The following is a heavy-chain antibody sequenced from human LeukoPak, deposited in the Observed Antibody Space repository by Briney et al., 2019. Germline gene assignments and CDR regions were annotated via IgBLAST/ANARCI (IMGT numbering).Heavy chain of an antibody. CDR3: ARDQGGDYYYDSSGYYSY. CDR2: ISSSSSYI. V-gene: IGHV3-21*01. J-gene: IGHJ4*02. CDR1: GFAFSSYS. Sequence: GGSLRLSCAASGFAFSSYSMNWVRQAPGKGLEWVSSISSSSSYIYYADSVKGRFTISRDNAKNSLYLQMNSLRAEDTAVYYCARDQGGDYYYDSSGYYSYWGQGTLVTVSS. D-gene: IGHD3-22*01.